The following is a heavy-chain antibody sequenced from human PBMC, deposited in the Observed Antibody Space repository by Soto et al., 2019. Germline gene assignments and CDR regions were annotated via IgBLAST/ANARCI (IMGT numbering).Heavy chain of an antibody. J-gene: IGHJ6*02. Sequence: GGSLRLSCAASGFTFSSYGMHWVRQAPGKGLEWVAVIWYDGSNKYYADSVKGRFTISRDNSKNTLYLQMNSLRAEDTAVYYCASSWGCSSTSCYRAGAYYYYGMDVWGQGTTVTVSS. CDR3: ASSWGCSSTSCYRAGAYYYYGMDV. CDR2: IWYDGSNK. CDR1: GFTFSSYG. V-gene: IGHV3-33*01. D-gene: IGHD2-2*01.